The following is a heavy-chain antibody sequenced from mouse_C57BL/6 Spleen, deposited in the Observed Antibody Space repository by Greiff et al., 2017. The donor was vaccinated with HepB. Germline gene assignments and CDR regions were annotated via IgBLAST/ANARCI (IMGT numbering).Heavy chain of an antibody. CDR1: GYTFTGYW. Sequence: QVQLQQSGAELMKPGASVKLSCKATGYTFTGYWIEWVKQRPGHGLEWIGEILPGSGSTNYNEKFKGKATFTADTSSNTAYMQLSSLTTEDSAIYYCARREGTTVVAPSWFSYWGQGTLVTVSA. J-gene: IGHJ3*01. CDR3: ARREGTTVVAPSWFSY. V-gene: IGHV1-9*01. CDR2: ILPGSGST. D-gene: IGHD1-1*01.